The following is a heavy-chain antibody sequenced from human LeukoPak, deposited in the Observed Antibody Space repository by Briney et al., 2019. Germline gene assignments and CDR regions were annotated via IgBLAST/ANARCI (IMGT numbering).Heavy chain of an antibody. J-gene: IGHJ3*02. CDR3: ARGGGGYPIDAFDI. Sequence: PSETLSLTCTVSGGSISSGDYYWSWIRQPPGKGLEWIGYIYYSGSTYYNPSLKSRVTISVDTSKNQFSLKLSSVTAADTAVYYCARGGGGYPIDAFDIWGQGTMVTVSS. CDR2: IYYSGST. D-gene: IGHD1-26*01. CDR1: GGSISSGDYY. V-gene: IGHV4-30-4*08.